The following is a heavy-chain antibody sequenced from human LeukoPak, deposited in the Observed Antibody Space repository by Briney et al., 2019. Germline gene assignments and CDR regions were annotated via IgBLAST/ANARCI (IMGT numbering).Heavy chain of an antibody. D-gene: IGHD2-2*01. J-gene: IGHJ5*02. V-gene: IGHV1-18*01. CDR1: GYTFTSYG. CDR3: ARIMRLVPAATRGS. Sequence: GASVKVSCKASGYTFTSYGISWVRQAPGQGLEWMGWISAYNGNTNYAQKLQGRVTMTTDTSTSTAYMELRSLRSDDTAVYYCARIMRLVPAATRGSWGQGTLVTVSS. CDR2: ISAYNGNT.